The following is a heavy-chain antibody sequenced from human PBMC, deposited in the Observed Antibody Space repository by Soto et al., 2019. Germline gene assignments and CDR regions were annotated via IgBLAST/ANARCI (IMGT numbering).Heavy chain of an antibody. V-gene: IGHV4-34*01. CDR1: GGHFSGYY. CDR3: ARVSMIVVVINNYFDY. Sequence: QVQLQQWGAGLLKPSETLSLTCAVYGGHFSGYYWSWIRQPPGKGLEWIGEINHSGSTNYNPSLKSRVTISVDTSKNQFSLKLSSVTAADTAVYYCARVSMIVVVINNYFDYWGQGTLVTVSS. J-gene: IGHJ4*02. CDR2: INHSGST. D-gene: IGHD3-22*01.